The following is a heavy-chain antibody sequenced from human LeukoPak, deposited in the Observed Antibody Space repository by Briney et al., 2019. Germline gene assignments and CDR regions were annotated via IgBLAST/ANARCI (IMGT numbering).Heavy chain of an antibody. Sequence: GGSLRLSCAASGFTFSSYWIHWVRQAPGKGLVWVSRINSDGSSTSYADSVKGRFTISRDNAKNTLYLQMNSLRAEDTAVYYCAKDPYGDLRYYFDYWGQGTLVTVSS. CDR2: INSDGSST. D-gene: IGHD4-17*01. J-gene: IGHJ4*02. V-gene: IGHV3-74*01. CDR1: GFTFSSYW. CDR3: AKDPYGDLRYYFDY.